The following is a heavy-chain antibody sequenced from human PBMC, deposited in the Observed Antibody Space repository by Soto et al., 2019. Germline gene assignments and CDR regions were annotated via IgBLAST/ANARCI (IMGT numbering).Heavy chain of an antibody. J-gene: IGHJ4*02. CDR2: INAGNGNT. V-gene: IGHV1-3*01. Sequence: GASVKVSCKASGYTFTSYAMHWVRQAPGQRLEWMGWINAGNGNTKYSQKFQGRVTITRDTSASTAYMELSSLRSEDTAVYYCARVPYCSGGSCYSYYFDYWGQGTLVTV. CDR1: GYTFTSYA. D-gene: IGHD2-15*01. CDR3: ARVPYCSGGSCYSYYFDY.